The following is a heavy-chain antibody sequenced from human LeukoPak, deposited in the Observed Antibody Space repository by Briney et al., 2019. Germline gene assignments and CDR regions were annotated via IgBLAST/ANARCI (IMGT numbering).Heavy chain of an antibody. CDR3: ARGYDYVWGSQADY. V-gene: IGHV3-21*01. J-gene: IGHJ4*02. CDR2: ISSSSSYI. Sequence: GGSLRLSRAASGFTFSSYSMTWVRQAPGKGLEWVSSISSSSSYIYYADSVKGRFTISRDNAKNSLYLQMNSLRAEDTAVYYCARGYDYVWGSQADYWGQGTLVTVSS. D-gene: IGHD3-16*01. CDR1: GFTFSSYS.